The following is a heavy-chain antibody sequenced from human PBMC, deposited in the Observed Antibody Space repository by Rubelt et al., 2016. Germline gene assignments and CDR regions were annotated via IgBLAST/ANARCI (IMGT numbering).Heavy chain of an antibody. CDR3: ARGRFLEWLPPDY. Sequence: QLQLQESGPGQVKPSETLSLTCTVSGGSISSSSYYWGWIRQPPGKGLEWIGSIYYSGSTYYNPSLKSRSTISVDTSRNQFSLKLSSVTAADTAVYYCARGRFLEWLPPDYWGQGTLVTVSS. J-gene: IGHJ4*02. V-gene: IGHV4-39*01. CDR2: IYYSGST. D-gene: IGHD3-3*01. CDR1: GGSISSSSYY.